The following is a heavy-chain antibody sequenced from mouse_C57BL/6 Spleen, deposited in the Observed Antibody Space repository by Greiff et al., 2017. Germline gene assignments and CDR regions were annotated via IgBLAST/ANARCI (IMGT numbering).Heavy chain of an antibody. D-gene: IGHD3-2*02. V-gene: IGHV1-50*01. CDR1: GYTFTSYW. Sequence: QVQLKQPGAELVKPGASVKLSCKASGYTFTSYWMQWVKQRPGQGLEWIGEIDPSDSYTNYNQKFKGKATLTVDTSSSTAYMQLSSLTSEDSAVYYCASQGERIDYWGQGTTLTVSS. CDR2: IDPSDSYT. J-gene: IGHJ2*01. CDR3: ASQGERIDY.